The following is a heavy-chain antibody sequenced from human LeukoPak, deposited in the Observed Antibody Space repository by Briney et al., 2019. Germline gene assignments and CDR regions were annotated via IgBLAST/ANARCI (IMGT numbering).Heavy chain of an antibody. J-gene: IGHJ4*01. V-gene: IGHV3-74*01. Sequence: GGSLRLSCAASGLTFSSHWMHWVRQAPGKGLVWVSRITNDGSGTTYADSVKGRFTISRDNVKNSMYLQMNSLRAEDTAVYYCAREKKVGPTVFDSWGQEPWSPSPQ. CDR1: GLTFSSHW. D-gene: IGHD1-26*01. CDR3: AREKKVGPTVFDS. CDR2: ITNDGSGT.